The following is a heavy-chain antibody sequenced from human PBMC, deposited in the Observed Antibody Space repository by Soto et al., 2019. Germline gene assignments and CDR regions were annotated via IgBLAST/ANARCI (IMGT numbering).Heavy chain of an antibody. V-gene: IGHV3-48*02. CDR1: GFTFSSFG. CDR3: ARDPDGIIDFDY. J-gene: IGHJ4*03. D-gene: IGHD3-10*01. Sequence: GGSLRLSCAVSGFTFSSFGMNWVRQAPGKGLEWISYITSDSSTRHYADFVKGRFTISRDNAKSSLYLQMNSLRDEDTAVYFCARDPDGIIDFDYWGQGTTVTVS. CDR2: ITSDSSTR.